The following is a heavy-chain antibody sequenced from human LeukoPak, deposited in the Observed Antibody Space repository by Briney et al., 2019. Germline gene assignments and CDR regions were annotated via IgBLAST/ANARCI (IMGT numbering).Heavy chain of an antibody. V-gene: IGHV4-31*03. CDR2: IYYSGST. CDR1: GGSISSGGYY. D-gene: IGHD2-21*02. CDR3: ARSRWSAYCGGDCYTVYFDY. Sequence: TQTLSLTCTVSGGSISSGGYYWSCVRQHPGKGLEWIGYIYYSGSTYYNPSLTSRVSISVDTSKNQFSLKLSSVTAADTAVYYCARSRWSAYCGGDCYTVYFDYWGQGALVTVSS. J-gene: IGHJ4*02.